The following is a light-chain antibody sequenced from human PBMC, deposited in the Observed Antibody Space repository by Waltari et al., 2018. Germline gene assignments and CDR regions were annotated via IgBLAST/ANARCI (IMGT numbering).Light chain of an antibody. CDR2: DVR. CDR3: SSYTSSSTWV. Sequence: HSALTQSASVSGSPGQSITISCTGTNSDIGTYDYVSWFQQLPGKAPKLIIYDVRNRPLGISNRVSGSKSGITASLSISGLLAEDEAYYYCSSYTSSSTWVFGGGTKLTVL. V-gene: IGLV2-14*03. J-gene: IGLJ3*02. CDR1: NSDIGTYDY.